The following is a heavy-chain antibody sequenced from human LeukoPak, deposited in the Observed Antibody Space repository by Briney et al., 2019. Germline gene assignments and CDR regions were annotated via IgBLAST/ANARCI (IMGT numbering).Heavy chain of an antibody. Sequence: GGSLRLSCAASGFTLSSYWMGWVRQAPGKGLEWVASVSKDGRVKKYVDSVRGRFTISRDNAKKSLLLQMNSLRAEDTAVYYCARDLDYYRSDYWGQGTLVTVSS. V-gene: IGHV3-7*03. CDR3: ARDLDYYRSDY. CDR1: GFTLSSYW. CDR2: VSKDGRVK. J-gene: IGHJ4*02. D-gene: IGHD3-10*01.